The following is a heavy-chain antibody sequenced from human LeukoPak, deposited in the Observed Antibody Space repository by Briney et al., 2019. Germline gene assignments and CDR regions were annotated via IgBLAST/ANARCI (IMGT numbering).Heavy chain of an antibody. Sequence: SQTLSLTFAISGDSVSINSAIWCWIRQSPTRGLEWLGRTYYRSKWFNDYAESVKGRITVSPDTSKNQFSLQLNSVTPEDTAVYYCARDGTWRIDYWGPGTLVTVSS. CDR3: ARDGTWRIDY. D-gene: IGHD6-13*01. V-gene: IGHV6-1*01. CDR1: GDSVSINSAI. CDR2: TYYRSKWFN. J-gene: IGHJ4*02.